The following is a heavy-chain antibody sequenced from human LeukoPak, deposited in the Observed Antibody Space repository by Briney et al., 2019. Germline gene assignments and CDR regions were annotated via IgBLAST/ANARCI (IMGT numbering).Heavy chain of an antibody. CDR1: GFTFTSYC. Sequence: GGSLRLSCATSGFTFTSYCMHWVRHVPGKGMVWVSRINIDGSGTNYAQTVKGRFTISRDNAKNTLYLQMNSLRAEDTAVYYCARACYSGSGSYCSWGQGTLVSVSS. V-gene: IGHV3-74*01. CDR3: ARACYSGSGSYCS. J-gene: IGHJ5*02. D-gene: IGHD3-10*01. CDR2: INIDGSGT.